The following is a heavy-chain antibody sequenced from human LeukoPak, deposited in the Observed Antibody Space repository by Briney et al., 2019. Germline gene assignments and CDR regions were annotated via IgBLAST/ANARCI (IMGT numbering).Heavy chain of an antibody. J-gene: IGHJ4*02. Sequence: LRLSCAASGFTVSSNYMSWVRQAPGKGLEWVSVIYSGGSTYYADSVKGRFTISRDNSKNTVYLQMNSLRAEDTAVYYCARGSSGYYYSLLGYWGQGTLVTDSS. CDR1: GFTVSSNY. D-gene: IGHD3-22*01. V-gene: IGHV3-53*01. CDR3: ARGSSGYYYSLLGY. CDR2: IYSGGST.